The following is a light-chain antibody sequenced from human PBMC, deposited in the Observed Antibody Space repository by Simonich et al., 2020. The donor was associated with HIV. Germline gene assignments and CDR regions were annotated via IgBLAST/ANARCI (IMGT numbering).Light chain of an antibody. Sequence: DIVMTQSPDSLAVSLGERATINCTSSQSVLYSSNNKNYLAWYQQKPGQPPKLLIYWAATRESGVPDRCIGSGSGTDFTLTISSLQAEDGSVYYCQQYYSTHWTFGQGTKVEIK. V-gene: IGKV4-1*01. J-gene: IGKJ1*01. CDR1: QSVLYSSNNKNY. CDR2: WAA. CDR3: QQYYSTHWT.